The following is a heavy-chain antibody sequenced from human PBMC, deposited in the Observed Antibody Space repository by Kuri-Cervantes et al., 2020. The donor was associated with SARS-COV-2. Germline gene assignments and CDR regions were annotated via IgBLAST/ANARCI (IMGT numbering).Heavy chain of an antibody. J-gene: IGHJ6*02. Sequence: GGSLRLSCAASGFTVSSNYMSWVRQAPGKGLEWVSVIYSGGSTYYADSVKGRFTISRDKSKNTVYLQMNSLRPDDTGVYFCARVLVRAFYYFYAVDVWGQGTTVTVSS. D-gene: IGHD2-21*01. CDR1: GFTVSSNY. V-gene: IGHV3-53*05. CDR2: IYSGGST. CDR3: ARVLVRAFYYFYAVDV.